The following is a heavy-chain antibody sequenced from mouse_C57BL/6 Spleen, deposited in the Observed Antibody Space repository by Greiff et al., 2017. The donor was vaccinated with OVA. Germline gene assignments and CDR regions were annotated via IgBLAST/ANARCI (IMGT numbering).Heavy chain of an antibody. CDR1: GYSITSGYY. J-gene: IGHJ4*01. CDR2: ISYDGSN. Sequence: EVQLQQSGPGLVKPSQSLSLTCSVTGYSITSGYYWNWIRQFPGNKLEWMGYISYDGSNNYNPSLKNRISITRDTSKNQFFLKLNSVTTEDTATYYCARDQGYDDYYAMDYWGQGTSVTVSS. D-gene: IGHD2-3*01. CDR3: ARDQGYDDYYAMDY. V-gene: IGHV3-6*01.